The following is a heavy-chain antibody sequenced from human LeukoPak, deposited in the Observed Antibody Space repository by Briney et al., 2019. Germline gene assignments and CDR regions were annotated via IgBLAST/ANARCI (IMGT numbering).Heavy chain of an antibody. Sequence: PSETLSLTCTVSGYSISSGYYWGWIRQPPGKGLEWIGSIYHSGSTYYNPSLKSRVTISVDTSKNQFSLKLSSVTAADTAVYYCARGRDSSSWYDYYYYMDVWGKGTTVTVSS. CDR2: IYHSGST. V-gene: IGHV4-38-2*02. CDR3: ARGRDSSSWYDYYYYMDV. J-gene: IGHJ6*03. CDR1: GYSISSGYY. D-gene: IGHD6-13*01.